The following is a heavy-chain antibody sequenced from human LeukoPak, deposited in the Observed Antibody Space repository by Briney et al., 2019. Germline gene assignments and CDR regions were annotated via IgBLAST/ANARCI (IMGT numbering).Heavy chain of an antibody. CDR2: VYHSGTT. CDR3: ARKENVYYYFDY. Sequence: SDTLSLTCAVSGYSITSSSWWGWIRQPPGKGLEWIGYVYHSGTTYYNPSLQSRVTMSVDTSKNQFSLKLSSVTAVDTAVYYCARKENVYYYFDYWGQGTLVTVSS. J-gene: IGHJ4*02. CDR1: GYSITSSSW. D-gene: IGHD3-10*01. V-gene: IGHV4-28*01.